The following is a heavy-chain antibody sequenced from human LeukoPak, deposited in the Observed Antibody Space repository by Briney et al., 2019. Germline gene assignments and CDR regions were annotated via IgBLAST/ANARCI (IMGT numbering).Heavy chain of an antibody. CDR1: GGSISSSNW. V-gene: IGHV4-4*02. J-gene: IGHJ5*02. Sequence: PSGTLSLTCAVSGGSISSSNWWSWVRQPPGKGLEWIGEIYHSGSTNYNPSLKSRVTISVDKSKNQFSLQLNSVTPEDTAVYYCARGGSGWPPGNWFDPWGQGTLVTVSS. CDR2: IYHSGST. D-gene: IGHD6-19*01. CDR3: ARGGSGWPPGNWFDP.